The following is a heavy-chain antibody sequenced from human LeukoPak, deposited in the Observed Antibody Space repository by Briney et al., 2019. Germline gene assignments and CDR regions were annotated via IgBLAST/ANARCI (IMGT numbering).Heavy chain of an antibody. CDR2: IYHSGST. CDR1: GYSISSGYY. D-gene: IGHD4-17*01. J-gene: IGHJ4*02. V-gene: IGHV4-38-2*02. CDR3: ARVNGDYHDY. Sequence: SETLSLTCTVSGYSISSGYYWGWIRQPPGKGLEWIGSIYHSGSTYYNPSLKSRVTISVDTSKNQFSLKLSSVTAADTAVYYCARVNGDYHDYWGQGTLVTVSS.